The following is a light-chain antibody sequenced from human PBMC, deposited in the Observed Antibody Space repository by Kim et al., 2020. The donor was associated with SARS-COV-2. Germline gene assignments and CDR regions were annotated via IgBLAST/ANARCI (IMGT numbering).Light chain of an antibody. CDR2: GKN. V-gene: IGLV3-19*01. Sequence: VALGQTVRITCQGDSLRSYYATWYQQKPGQAPIVVIYGKNNRPSGIPDRFSGSSSGDTTSLTITGTQAGDEADYYCNSRGSNDNVLFGGGTKLTVL. J-gene: IGLJ2*01. CDR1: SLRSYY. CDR3: NSRGSNDNVL.